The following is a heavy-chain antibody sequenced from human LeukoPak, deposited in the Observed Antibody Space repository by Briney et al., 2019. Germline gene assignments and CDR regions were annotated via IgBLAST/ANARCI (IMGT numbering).Heavy chain of an antibody. CDR3: AKVLEYYDFWSGSPADYYGMDV. J-gene: IGHJ6*02. CDR2: ISGSGGST. D-gene: IGHD3-3*01. Sequence: GGSLRLSCAASGFTFSSYAMSWVRQAPGKGLEWVSAISGSGGSTYYADSVKGRFTISRDNSKNTLYLQMNSLRAEDTAVYYCAKVLEYYDFWSGSPADYYGMDVWGQGTTVTVSS. V-gene: IGHV3-23*01. CDR1: GFTFSSYA.